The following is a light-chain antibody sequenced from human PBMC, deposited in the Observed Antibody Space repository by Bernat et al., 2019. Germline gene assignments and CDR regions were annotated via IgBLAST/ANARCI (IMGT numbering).Light chain of an antibody. Sequence: EIVLTQSPATLSVSPGERANVSCRASQSVSSNLAWYQQKPGQAPRLVIYGASTRAPGIPARFSGSGSGTEFTLTISSLQSEDFAVYYCQQYNNWPITFGQGTRLEIK. J-gene: IGKJ5*01. V-gene: IGKV3-15*01. CDR2: GAS. CDR1: QSVSSN. CDR3: QQYNNWPIT.